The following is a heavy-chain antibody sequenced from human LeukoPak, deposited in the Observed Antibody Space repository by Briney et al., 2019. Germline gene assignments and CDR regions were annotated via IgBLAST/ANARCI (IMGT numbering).Heavy chain of an antibody. CDR2: IRYDGSNK. V-gene: IGHV3-30*02. J-gene: IGHJ4*02. CDR1: GFTFSSYG. CDR3: AKDGDSSQGRYYDLND. D-gene: IGHD3-3*01. Sequence: GGSLRLSCAASGFTFSSYGMHWVRQAPGKGLEWVAFIRYDGSNKYYADSVKGRFTISRDNSKNTLYLQMNSLRAEDTAVYYCAKDGDSSQGRYYDLNDWGQGTLVTVSS.